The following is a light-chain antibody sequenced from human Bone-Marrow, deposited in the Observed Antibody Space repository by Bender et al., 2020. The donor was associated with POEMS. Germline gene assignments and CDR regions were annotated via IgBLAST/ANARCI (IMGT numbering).Light chain of an antibody. CDR2: DDI. Sequence: SYVLTQAPSVSVAPGQTARITCGGDNIGRRGVHWYQQRPGQAPVLVVHDDIDRPPGIPERFSGSNFGDTATLTISRVEAGVEADYYGQVWDSDSDPVVFGGGTKLTVL. CDR1: NIGRRG. J-gene: IGLJ2*01. V-gene: IGLV3-21*02. CDR3: QVWDSDSDPVV.